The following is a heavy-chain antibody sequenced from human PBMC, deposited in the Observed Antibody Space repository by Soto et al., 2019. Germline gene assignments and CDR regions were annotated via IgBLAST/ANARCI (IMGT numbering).Heavy chain of an antibody. CDR3: ARDGLLGDCSSTSCYADLDY. J-gene: IGHJ4*02. D-gene: IGHD2-2*01. CDR1: GYTFTSYG. CDR2: ISAYNGNT. V-gene: IGHV1-18*01. Sequence: ASVKVSCKASGYTFTSYGISWVRQAPGQGLEWMGWISAYNGNTNYAQKLQGRVTMTTDTSTSTAYMELRSLRFDDTAVYYCARDGLLGDCSSTSCYADLDYWGQGTLVTVS.